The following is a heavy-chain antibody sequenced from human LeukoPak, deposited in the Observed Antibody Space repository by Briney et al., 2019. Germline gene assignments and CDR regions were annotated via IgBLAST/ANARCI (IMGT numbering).Heavy chain of an antibody. D-gene: IGHD2-2*01. CDR2: IRDRGGDT. J-gene: IGHJ4*02. CDR3: ASASPANDY. V-gene: IGHV3-23*01. Sequence: GGSLRLSCAASGFTFSRFAMSWVRQAAGKGLKWVSGIRDRGGDTFLADSVKGRFTISRDSSKNTLYLQMNNLRAEDTAKYYCASASPANDYWGQGTVVTVSS. CDR1: GFTFSRFA.